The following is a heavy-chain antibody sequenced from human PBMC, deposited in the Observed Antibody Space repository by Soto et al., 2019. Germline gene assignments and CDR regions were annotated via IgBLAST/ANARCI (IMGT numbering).Heavy chain of an antibody. CDR2: IYWDDDK. V-gene: IGHV2-5*02. CDR1: GFSLSTSGVG. J-gene: IGHJ4*02. Sequence: QITLKESGPTLVKPTQTLTLTCTFSGFSLSTSGVGVGWIRQPPGKALEWLALIYWDDDKRYSPSLKSRLTITXXTXKXXLVLTMTNMDPVDTATYYCAHSSSYYDSSGYYYTYWGQGTLVTVSS. D-gene: IGHD3-22*01. CDR3: AHSSSYYDSSGYYYTY.